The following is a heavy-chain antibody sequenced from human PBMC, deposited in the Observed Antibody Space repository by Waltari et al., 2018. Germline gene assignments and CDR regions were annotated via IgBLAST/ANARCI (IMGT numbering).Heavy chain of an antibody. V-gene: IGHV3-48*01. J-gene: IGHJ5*02. CDR3: ARLNYYDSSGPT. D-gene: IGHD3-22*01. CDR1: GFTFSSYS. CDR2: ISSSSSTI. Sequence: EVQLVESGGGLVQPGGSLRLSCAASGFTFSSYSLNWFRQAPGKGLEWVSYISSSSSTIYYADSVKGRFTISRDNAKNSLYLQMNSLRAEDTAVYYCARLNYYDSSGPTWGQGTLVTVSS.